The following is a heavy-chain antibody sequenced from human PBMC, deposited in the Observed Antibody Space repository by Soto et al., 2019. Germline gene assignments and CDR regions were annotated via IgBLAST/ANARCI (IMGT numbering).Heavy chain of an antibody. J-gene: IGHJ4*02. CDR2: IIPIFGTA. Sequence: QVQLVQSGAEVKKPGSSVKVSCKASGGTFSNYGVNWVRQAPGQGLEWMGGIIPIFGTAKYAQKFQGRVTMTTDTSTSTAYMELRSLRSDDTAVYYCARDSYDSSGFAIDYWGQGTLVTVSS. V-gene: IGHV1-69*06. CDR3: ARDSYDSSGFAIDY. D-gene: IGHD3-22*01. CDR1: GGTFSNYG.